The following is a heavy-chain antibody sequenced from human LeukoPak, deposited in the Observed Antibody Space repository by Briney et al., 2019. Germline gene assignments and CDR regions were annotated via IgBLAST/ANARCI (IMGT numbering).Heavy chain of an antibody. CDR2: IYYSGST. V-gene: IGHV4-39*07. CDR1: GGSISSSSYY. CDR3: ARVNYYDSSGYLNYGMDV. Sequence: SETLSLTCTVSGGSISSSSYYWGWIRQPPGKGLEWIGSIYYSGSTYYNPSLKSRVTISVDTSKNQFSLKLSSVTAADTAVYYCARVNYYDSSGYLNYGMDVWGQGTTVTVSS. D-gene: IGHD3-22*01. J-gene: IGHJ6*02.